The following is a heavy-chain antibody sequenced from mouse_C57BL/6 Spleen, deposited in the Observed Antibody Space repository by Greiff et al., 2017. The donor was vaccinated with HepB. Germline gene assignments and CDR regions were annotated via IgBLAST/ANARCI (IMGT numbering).Heavy chain of an antibody. Sequence: EVKLQESGPVLVKPGASVKMSCKASGYTFTDYYMNWVKQSHGKSLEWIGVINPYNGGTSYNQKFKGKATLTVDKSSSTAYMELNSLTSEDSAVYYCARALTVVATPYWYFDVWGTGTTVTVSS. J-gene: IGHJ1*03. V-gene: IGHV1-19*01. D-gene: IGHD1-1*01. CDR2: INPYNGGT. CDR1: GYTFTDYY. CDR3: ARALTVVATPYWYFDV.